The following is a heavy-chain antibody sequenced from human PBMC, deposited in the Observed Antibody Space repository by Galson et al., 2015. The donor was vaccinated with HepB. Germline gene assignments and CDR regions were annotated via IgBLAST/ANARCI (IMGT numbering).Heavy chain of an antibody. CDR2: IYPGDSDT. CDR1: GYSFTSYW. V-gene: IGHV5-51*03. CDR3: ARSYYYDSSGYYGGSAFDI. Sequence: QSGAEVKKPGESLKISCKGSGYSFTSYWIGWVRQMPGKGLEWMGIIYPGDSDTRYSPSFQGQVTISADKSISTAYLQWSSLKASDTAMYYCARSYYYDSSGYYGGSAFDIWGQGTMVTVSS. D-gene: IGHD3-22*01. J-gene: IGHJ3*02.